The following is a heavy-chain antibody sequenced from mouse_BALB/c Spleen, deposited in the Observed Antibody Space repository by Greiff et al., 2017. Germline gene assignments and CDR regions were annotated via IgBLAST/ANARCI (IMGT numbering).Heavy chain of an antibody. CDR1: GFTFSDYY. D-gene: IGHD2-1*01. J-gene: IGHJ2*01. CDR2: ISDGGSYT. Sequence: EVQLVESGGGLVKPGGSLKLSCAASGFTFSDYYMYWVRQTPEKRLEWVATISDGGSYTYYPDSVKGRFTISRDNAKNNLYLQMSSLKSEDTAMYYCAREGGGNYGYWGQGTTLTVSS. V-gene: IGHV5-4*02. CDR3: AREGGGNYGY.